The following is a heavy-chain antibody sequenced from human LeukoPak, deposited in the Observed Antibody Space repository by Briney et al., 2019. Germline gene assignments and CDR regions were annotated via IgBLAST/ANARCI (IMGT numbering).Heavy chain of an antibody. CDR3: ARVGALSSSWLLY. D-gene: IGHD6-13*01. Sequence: WGSLRLSCAASGFTFSSYEMNWVRQAPGKGLEWVSYISSSGSTIYYADSVKGRFTISRDNAKNSLYLQMNSLRAGDTAVYYCARVGALSSSWLLYRGQGTLVTVSS. V-gene: IGHV3-48*03. CDR1: GFTFSSYE. J-gene: IGHJ4*02. CDR2: ISSSGSTI.